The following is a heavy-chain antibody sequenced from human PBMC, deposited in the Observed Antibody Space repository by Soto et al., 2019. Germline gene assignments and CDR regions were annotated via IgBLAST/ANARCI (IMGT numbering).Heavy chain of an antibody. J-gene: IGHJ6*02. Sequence: ASVKVSCKASGYTFTSYAMHWVRQAPGQRLAWMGWINAGNGNTKYSQKFQGRGTITRDTSGSTASMELSSLRSDDTAVYYCAGVRGIAAAGGIYYYYYGMDVWGQGTTVTVSS. CDR2: INAGNGNT. CDR3: AGVRGIAAAGGIYYYYYGMDV. D-gene: IGHD6-13*01. CDR1: GYTFTSYA. V-gene: IGHV1-3*01.